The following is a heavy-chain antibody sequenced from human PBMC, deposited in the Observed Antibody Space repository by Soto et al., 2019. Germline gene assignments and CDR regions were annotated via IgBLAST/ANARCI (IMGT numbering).Heavy chain of an antibody. V-gene: IGHV3-30*18. D-gene: IGHD2-2*01. J-gene: IGHJ6*02. CDR1: GFTFSSYG. CDR3: AKSAAAGGEKIHYYYYGTDV. CDR2: ISYDGSNK. Sequence: QVQLVESGGGVVQPGRSLRLSCAASGFTFSSYGMHWVRQAPGKGLEWVAVISYDGSNKYYADSVKGRFTISRDNSKNTLYLQTNSLRAEETAVYYCAKSAAAGGEKIHYYYYGTDVWGQGTTVTVSS.